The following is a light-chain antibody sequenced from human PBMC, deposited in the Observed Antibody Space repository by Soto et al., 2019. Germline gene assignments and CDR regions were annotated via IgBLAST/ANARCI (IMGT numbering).Light chain of an antibody. J-gene: IGLJ1*01. Sequence: QSALTQPASVSGSPGQSITISCTGTSSDVGGYNYVSWYQQHPGKAPKLMIYDVSNRPSGVSNRFSGSKSGNTASLTISGLQVEEKADYYGSSYTISSTPEVFGTGTKLTVL. V-gene: IGLV2-14*01. CDR1: SSDVGGYNY. CDR2: DVS. CDR3: SSYTISSTPEV.